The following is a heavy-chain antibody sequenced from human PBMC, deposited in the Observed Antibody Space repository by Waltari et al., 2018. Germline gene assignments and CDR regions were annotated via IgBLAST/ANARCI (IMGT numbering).Heavy chain of an antibody. CDR1: GFTFSSYA. Sequence: QVQLVESGGGVVQPGRSLRLSCAASGFTFSSYAMHWVRQAPGKGLEWVAVISYDGSNKYYADSVKGRFTISRDNSKNTLYLQMNSLRAEDTAVYYCARDGGGSYSMYYFDYWGQGTLVTVSS. J-gene: IGHJ4*02. CDR3: ARDGGGSYSMYYFDY. V-gene: IGHV3-30-3*01. CDR2: ISYDGSNK. D-gene: IGHD1-26*01.